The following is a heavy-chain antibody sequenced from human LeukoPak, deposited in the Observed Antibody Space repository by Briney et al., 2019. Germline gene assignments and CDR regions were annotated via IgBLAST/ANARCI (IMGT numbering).Heavy chain of an antibody. V-gene: IGHV4-34*01. D-gene: IGHD3-10*01. J-gene: IGHJ5*02. CDR2: INHSGST. CDR3: ARGRRGWFDP. Sequence: SETLSLTCAVYGGSFSGYYWSWIRQPPGKGLEWIGEINHSGSTNYNPSLRSRVTISVDTSKNQFSLKLSSVTAADTAVYYCARGRRGWFDPWGQGTLVTVSS. CDR1: GGSFSGYY.